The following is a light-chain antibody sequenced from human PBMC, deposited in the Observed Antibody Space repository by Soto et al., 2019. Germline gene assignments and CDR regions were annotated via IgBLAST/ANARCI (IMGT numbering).Light chain of an antibody. CDR1: SGDVGGYNY. CDR2: EVS. CDR3: SSYNSISPVL. V-gene: IGLV2-14*01. Sequence: QSALTQPASVSGSPGQSITISCTGTSGDVGGYNYVSWYQQHPGKAPKLMIYEVSHRPSGVSNRFSGSKSGNTASLTISGLQAGDEADYYCSSYNSISPVLFGGGTKLTVL. J-gene: IGLJ2*01.